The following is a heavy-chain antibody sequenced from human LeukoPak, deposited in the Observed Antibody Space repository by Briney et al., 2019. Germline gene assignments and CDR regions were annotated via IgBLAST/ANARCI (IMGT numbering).Heavy chain of an antibody. Sequence: GRSLRLSCAASGFTFSSYGMPWVRQAPGKGLEWVAVISYDGSNKYYADSVKGRFTISRDNSKNTLYLQMNSLRAEDTAVYYCARDDFWSGPMGYWGQGTLVTVSS. CDR1: GFTFSSYG. J-gene: IGHJ4*02. D-gene: IGHD3-3*01. CDR3: ARDDFWSGPMGY. CDR2: ISYDGSNK. V-gene: IGHV3-30*19.